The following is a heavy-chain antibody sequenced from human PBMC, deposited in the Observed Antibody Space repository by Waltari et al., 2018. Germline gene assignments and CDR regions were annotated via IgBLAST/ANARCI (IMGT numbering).Heavy chain of an antibody. D-gene: IGHD5-18*01. CDR1: GFTFSSYG. J-gene: IGHJ4*02. CDR3: AKGNTAMDPIDY. V-gene: IGHV3-33*08. Sequence: QVQLVESGGGVVQPGRSLRLSCAASGFTFSSYGMHWVRQAPGKGLEWVAVIWYDGSNKYYADSVKGRFTISRDNSKNTLYLQMNSLRAEDTAMYYCAKGNTAMDPIDYWGQGTLVTV. CDR2: IWYDGSNK.